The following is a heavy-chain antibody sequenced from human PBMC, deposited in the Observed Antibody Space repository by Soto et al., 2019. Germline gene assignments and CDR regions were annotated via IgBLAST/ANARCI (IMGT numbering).Heavy chain of an antibody. V-gene: IGHV4-4*02. D-gene: IGHD5-18*01. CDR1: DGSISSNNW. Sequence: QVQLQESGPGLVKPSGTLSLTCAVSDGSISSNNWWSWVRQPPGKGLEWIGEILHDGTNYNAALKXXVXXSVDKSKNQFSLKVTSVTAADTAVYYCARSGRAYSSGFFDCWGQGTLVTVSS. J-gene: IGHJ4*02. CDR2: ILHDGT. CDR3: ARSGRAYSSGFFDC.